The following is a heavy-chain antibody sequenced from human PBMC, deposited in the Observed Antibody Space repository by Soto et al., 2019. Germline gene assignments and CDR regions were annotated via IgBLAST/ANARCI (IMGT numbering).Heavy chain of an antibody. CDR3: AAGGHGAFDI. D-gene: IGHD1-26*01. Sequence: QVQLVQSGAEVKKPGSSVKVSCKASGDTFSSYTISWVRQAPGQGLEWMGRIIPILDIANYAQKFQGRVTITADESTSTAYMELSSLRSEDTAVYYCAAGGHGAFDIWDQGTMVTVSS. CDR2: IIPILDIA. J-gene: IGHJ3*02. CDR1: GDTFSSYT. V-gene: IGHV1-69*02.